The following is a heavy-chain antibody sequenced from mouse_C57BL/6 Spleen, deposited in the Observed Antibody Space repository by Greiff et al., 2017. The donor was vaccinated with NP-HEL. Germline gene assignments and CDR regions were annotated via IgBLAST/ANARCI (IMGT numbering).Heavy chain of an antibody. D-gene: IGHD2-2*01. CDR2: ISSGSSTI. CDR3: AKDWLYYFDY. V-gene: IGHV5-17*01. CDR1: GFTFSDYG. Sequence: EVKVEESGGGLVKPGGSLKLSCAASGFTFSDYGMHWVRQAPEKGLEWVAYISSGSSTIYYADTVKGRFTISRDNAKNTLFLQMTSLRSEDTAMYYCAKDWLYYFDYWGQGTTLTVSS. J-gene: IGHJ2*01.